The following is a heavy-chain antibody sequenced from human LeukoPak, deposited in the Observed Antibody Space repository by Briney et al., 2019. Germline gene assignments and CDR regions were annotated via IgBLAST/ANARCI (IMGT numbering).Heavy chain of an antibody. CDR2: IRYDGSNK. CDR1: GFTFSSYG. J-gene: IGHJ6*02. CDR3: AKDRGYCSRTSCGGRWYYGMDL. V-gene: IGHV3-30*02. D-gene: IGHD2-2*01. Sequence: GGSLRLSCAASGFTFSSYGMHWVRQAPGKGLEWVAFIRYDGSNKYYADSVKGRFTISRDNSKNTLYLQMNSLRAEHTAVYYCAKDRGYCSRTSCGGRWYYGMDLWGQGTTVTVSS.